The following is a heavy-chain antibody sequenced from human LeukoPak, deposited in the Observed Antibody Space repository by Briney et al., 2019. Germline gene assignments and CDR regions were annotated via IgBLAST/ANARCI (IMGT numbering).Heavy chain of an antibody. J-gene: IGHJ5*02. D-gene: IGHD3-10*01. Sequence: SENLSLTCTGSGGSIRCFHWSWIRQPPGKGLEWIGYIYYSGSTYYNPSLKSRVTISIDTCKNQFSLKLSSVTAADTAVYYCARAVVIGWFDAWGQGTLVTASS. V-gene: IGHV4-59*01. CDR3: ARAVVIGWFDA. CDR1: GGSIRCFH. CDR2: IYYSGST.